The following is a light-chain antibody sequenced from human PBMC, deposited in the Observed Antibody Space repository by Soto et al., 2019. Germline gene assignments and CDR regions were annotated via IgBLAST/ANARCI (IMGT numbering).Light chain of an antibody. J-gene: IGKJ1*01. CDR1: QSISQY. CDR2: DAS. Sequence: DIQMTQSPSTLSASVGDRVTITCRASQSISQYLAWYQQKPGKAPKLLIYDASSLEGGIPSRFSGSGSGTKFTLTISSLQPADFATYYCQQYNSESTFGQGTKVEIK. V-gene: IGKV1-5*01. CDR3: QQYNSEST.